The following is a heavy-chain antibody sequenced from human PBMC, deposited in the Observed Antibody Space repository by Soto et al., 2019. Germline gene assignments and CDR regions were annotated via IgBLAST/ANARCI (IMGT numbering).Heavy chain of an antibody. V-gene: IGHV1-3*01. CDR2: INAGNGNT. Sequence: AASVKVSCKASGYTFTSYAMHWVRQAPGQRLEWMGWINAGNGNTKYSQKFQGRVTITRDTSASTAYMELSSLRSEDTAVYHCARDRLRVEIAAAGPGAFRWFDPWGQGTLVTVSS. CDR3: ARDRLRVEIAAAGPGAFRWFDP. J-gene: IGHJ5*02. D-gene: IGHD6-13*01. CDR1: GYTFTSYA.